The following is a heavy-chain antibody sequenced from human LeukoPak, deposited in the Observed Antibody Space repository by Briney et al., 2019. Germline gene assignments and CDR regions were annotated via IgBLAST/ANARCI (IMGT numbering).Heavy chain of an antibody. J-gene: IGHJ4*02. Sequence: TGGSLRLSCAASGFTLSTYWIHWVRQAPGKGLVWVSRINPDGSTTTYADSVEGRFTISRDNAKNTLYLQMSSLRAEDTAVYYCARVGVGMYHFDHWGQGTLVTVSS. CDR1: GFTLSTYW. D-gene: IGHD2-2*01. V-gene: IGHV3-74*01. CDR2: INPDGSTT. CDR3: ARVGVGMYHFDH.